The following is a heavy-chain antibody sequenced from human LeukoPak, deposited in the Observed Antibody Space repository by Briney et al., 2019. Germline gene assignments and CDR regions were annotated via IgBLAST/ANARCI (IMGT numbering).Heavy chain of an antibody. V-gene: IGHV4-59*06. CDR1: GGSISSYY. CDR3: ARSWGGWCGPVSWYFDL. Sequence: PSETLSLTCTVSGGSISSYYWSWIRQHPGKGLEWIGYIYYSGSTYYNPSLKSRVTISVDTSKNQFSLKLSSVTAADTAVYYCARSWGGWCGPVSWYFDLWGRGTLVTVSS. D-gene: IGHD6-19*01. J-gene: IGHJ2*01. CDR2: IYYSGST.